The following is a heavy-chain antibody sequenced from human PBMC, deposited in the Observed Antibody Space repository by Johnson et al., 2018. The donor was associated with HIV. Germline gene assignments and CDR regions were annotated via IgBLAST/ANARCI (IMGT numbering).Heavy chain of an antibody. CDR1: GFTFDDYG. Sequence: VQLVESGGGVVRPGGSLRLSCAASGFTFDDYGMSWVRQAPGKGLEWVSGINWNGGSTGYADSVKGRFTISRDNAKNSLYLQMNSLRSEDTAWYYCARRLQVSSCSGGSCYGAFDIWGQGTMVTVSS. D-gene: IGHD2-15*01. J-gene: IGHJ3*02. V-gene: IGHV3-20*04. CDR3: ARRLQVSSCSGGSCYGAFDI. CDR2: INWNGGST.